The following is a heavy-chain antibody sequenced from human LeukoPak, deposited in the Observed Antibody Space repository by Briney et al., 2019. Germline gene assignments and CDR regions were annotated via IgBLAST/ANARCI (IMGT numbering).Heavy chain of an antibody. CDR2: INHSGRT. CDR3: ARGRIGYSSSSGDYVY. Sequence: SETLSLTCAVYGGSFSGYYWSWNRQPPGKGLEWLGEINHSGRTNYKPSLKSLVTISVDTSKNQFSLRLSSVTAVDTAVYYCARGRIGYSSSSGDYVYWGQGTLVTVSS. D-gene: IGHD6-6*01. J-gene: IGHJ4*02. CDR1: GGSFSGYY. V-gene: IGHV4-34*01.